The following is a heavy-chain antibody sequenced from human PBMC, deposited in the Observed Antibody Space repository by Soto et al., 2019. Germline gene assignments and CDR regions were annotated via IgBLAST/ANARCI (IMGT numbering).Heavy chain of an antibody. CDR3: AREGQPAAGTTPHN. V-gene: IGHV3-30*04. J-gene: IGHJ4*02. Sequence: VESLILSCAASGFNFSSYAMHWVRQAPGKGLEWVAVISYDGGKKYYADSVKGRFTTSRDNSQNTLYVEMTSLSAEDTAVYYCAREGQPAAGTTPHNWGQGTLVTVSS. CDR1: GFNFSSYA. CDR2: ISYDGGKK. D-gene: IGHD6-13*01.